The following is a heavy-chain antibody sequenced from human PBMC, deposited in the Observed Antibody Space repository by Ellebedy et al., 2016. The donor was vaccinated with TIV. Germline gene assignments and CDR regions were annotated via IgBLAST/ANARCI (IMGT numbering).Heavy chain of an antibody. CDR1: GFSFGSSA. CDR2: ICGSCGDT. J-gene: IGHJ4*01. D-gene: IGHD4-23*01. CDR3: VKMAGWELPATYLDY. V-gene: IGHV3-23*01. Sequence: GESLKISCAASGFSFGSSAMSWVRQVPGKGLEWVSGICGSCGDTYYADSVKGRFTISRDNSKNTVDLQMISLRPEDTAVYHCVKMAGWELPATYLDYWGHGNLVTVSS.